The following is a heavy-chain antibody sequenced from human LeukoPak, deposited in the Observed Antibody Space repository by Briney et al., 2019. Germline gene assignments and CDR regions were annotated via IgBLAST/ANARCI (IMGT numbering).Heavy chain of an antibody. J-gene: IGHJ3*02. CDR2: IYSSGST. D-gene: IGHD2-2*01. CDR1: GGSISSYY. Sequence: PSETLSLTCTVSGGSISSYYWSWIRQPAGKGLEWIGRIYSSGSTNYNPSLKSRVTMSVDTSKNQFSLQLSSVTAADTAVYYCARDLWRLGEYLPAFDIWGQGTMVTVSS. V-gene: IGHV4-4*07. CDR3: ARDLWRLGEYLPAFDI.